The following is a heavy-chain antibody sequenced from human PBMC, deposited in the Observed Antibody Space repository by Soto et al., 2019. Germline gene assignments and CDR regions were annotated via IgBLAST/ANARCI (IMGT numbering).Heavy chain of an antibody. Sequence: EVKLLESGGGLVPPGASARLSCLTSGFIFDNYAMSWVRQSPGRRLEWVAAISGSGHATYYTQSVQGRFIISRDKSKKTVSLQMNNLRAEDTAVCYGAKVLYFDSSGGCANYWGLGTLVTVSS. CDR2: ISGSGHAT. J-gene: IGHJ4*02. CDR1: GFIFDNYA. D-gene: IGHD3-22*01. CDR3: AKVLYFDSSGGCANY. V-gene: IGHV3-23*01.